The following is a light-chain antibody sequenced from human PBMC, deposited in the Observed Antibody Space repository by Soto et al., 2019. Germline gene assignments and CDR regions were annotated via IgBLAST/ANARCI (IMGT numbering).Light chain of an antibody. V-gene: IGKV1-39*01. CDR2: AAS. CDR3: QQSYNCPRT. CDR1: QGINDY. J-gene: IGKJ1*01. Sequence: DTQMTQSPSSLSASVGDRVTITCRTSQGINDYLNWYQMKPGEAPKLLIYAASALQSGIPSRFSGSASGTEFTLTITSLQPEDFATYYCQQSYNCPRTFGQGTKVDIK.